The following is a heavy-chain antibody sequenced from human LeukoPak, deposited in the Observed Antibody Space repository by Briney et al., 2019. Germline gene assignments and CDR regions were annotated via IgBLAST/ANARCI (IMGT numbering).Heavy chain of an antibody. J-gene: IGHJ4*02. CDR1: GFTFSSYA. CDR3: AKAPMNYDFWSGYYFY. D-gene: IGHD3-3*01. Sequence: GGSLRLSCAASGFTFSSYAMSWVRQAPGKGLEWVSAISGSGGSTYYADSVKGRFTISRNNSKNTLYLQMNSLGAEDTAVYYCAKAPMNYDFWSGYYFYWGQGTLVTVSS. V-gene: IGHV3-23*01. CDR2: ISGSGGST.